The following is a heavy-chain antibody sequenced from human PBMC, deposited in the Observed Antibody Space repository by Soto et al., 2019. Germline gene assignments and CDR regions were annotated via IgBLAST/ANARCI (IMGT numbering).Heavy chain of an antibody. J-gene: IGHJ3*02. D-gene: IGHD4-17*01. CDR1: GGSINSNYYY. Sequence: TLSLTCSVSGGSINSNYYYWSWVRQRPGTGLEWLGYIFHTGSTHYNPSFKSRLSISVDTSKAQFSLRLTSMAAADTALYYCARNGITKDYRGNTAFDIWGQGTMVTVSS. V-gene: IGHV4-31*03. CDR3: ARNGITKDYRGNTAFDI. CDR2: IFHTGST.